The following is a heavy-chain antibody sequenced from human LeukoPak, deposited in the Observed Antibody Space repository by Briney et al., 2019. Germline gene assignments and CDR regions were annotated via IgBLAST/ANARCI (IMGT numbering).Heavy chain of an antibody. CDR1: GYTFTGYY. J-gene: IGHJ4*02. CDR3: ARVADYSPGLTNIPY. V-gene: IGHV1-2*02. CDR2: MNPNSGDT. Sequence: ASVKVSCKASGYTFTGYYMHWVRQAPGQGLEWMGWMNPNSGDTNYGQKFRGRVTMTRDTSISTAYMELSRLRSDDTAVYYCARVADYSPGLTNIPYWGQGTLVTVSS. D-gene: IGHD1-26*01.